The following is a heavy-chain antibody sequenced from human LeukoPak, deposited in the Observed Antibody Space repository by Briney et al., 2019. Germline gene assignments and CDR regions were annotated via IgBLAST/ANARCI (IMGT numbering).Heavy chain of an antibody. CDR1: GFSFSSYE. J-gene: IGHJ6*03. V-gene: IGHV3-48*03. CDR2: ISSSGSTI. D-gene: IGHD2-2*01. CDR3: ARDRTDYYYYYMDV. Sequence: SGGSLRLSCSASGFSFSSYEMNWVRQAPGKGLEWVSYISSSGSTIYYADSVKGRFTISRDNAKNSLYLQMNSLRAEDTAVYYCARDRTDYYYYYMDVWGKGTTVTISS.